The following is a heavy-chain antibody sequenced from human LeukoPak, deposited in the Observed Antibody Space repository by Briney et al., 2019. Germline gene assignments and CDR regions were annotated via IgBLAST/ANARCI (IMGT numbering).Heavy chain of an antibody. J-gene: IGHJ4*02. CDR1: GFTFSSYA. V-gene: IGHV3-23*01. D-gene: IGHD3-22*01. CDR2: ISGSGGST. CDR3: AKGHPGIVVVITFFDY. Sequence: PGGSLRLSCAASGFTFSSYAMSWVRQAPGKGLEWVSAISGSGGSTYYADSVKGRFTISRDNSKNTLYLQMNSLRAEDTAVYYCAKGHPGIVVVITFFDYWGQGTLVTVSS.